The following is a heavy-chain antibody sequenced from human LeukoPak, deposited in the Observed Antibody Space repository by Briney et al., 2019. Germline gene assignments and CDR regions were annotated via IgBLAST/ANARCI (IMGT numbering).Heavy chain of an antibody. Sequence: NAGGSLRLSCAASGFTFSSFTMNWVRQAPGKGLEWVSSISSTSTYIHYADSVKGRFTISRDNSKNTLYLQMNSLRAEDTAVYYCAKGDGIAVAGSYFDYWGQGTLVTVSS. CDR1: GFTFSSFT. CDR3: AKGDGIAVAGSYFDY. V-gene: IGHV3-21*04. D-gene: IGHD6-19*01. CDR2: ISSTSTYI. J-gene: IGHJ4*02.